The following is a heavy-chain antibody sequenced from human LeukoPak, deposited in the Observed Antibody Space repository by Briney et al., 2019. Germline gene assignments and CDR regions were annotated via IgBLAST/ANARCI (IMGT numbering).Heavy chain of an antibody. J-gene: IGHJ4*02. V-gene: IGHV3-7*03. CDR2: VNLDGSEK. Sequence: GGSLRLSCAASGFTFSAYWMNWVRQAPGKGLEWVANVNLDGSEKYYVDSVKGRFTISRDNSGNTLSLQMNSLRVEDTAVYYCAKGADGWGPGSMVTASS. CDR3: AKGADG. CDR1: GFTFSAYW.